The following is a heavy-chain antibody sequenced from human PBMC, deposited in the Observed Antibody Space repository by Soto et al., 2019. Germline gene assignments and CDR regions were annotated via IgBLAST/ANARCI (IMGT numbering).Heavy chain of an antibody. CDR1: GYSIRSGYF. Sequence: ASETLSLTCAVSGYSIRSGYFWGWIRQPPGKGLEWIGSMYHSGITYYNLSLKSRVTISVDKSITTAYLQWSSLKASDTAIYYCARHRMRPSNYAMDVWGQGTTVT. D-gene: IGHD2-8*01. CDR2: MYHSGIT. J-gene: IGHJ6*02. V-gene: IGHV4-38-2*01. CDR3: ARHRMRPSNYAMDV.